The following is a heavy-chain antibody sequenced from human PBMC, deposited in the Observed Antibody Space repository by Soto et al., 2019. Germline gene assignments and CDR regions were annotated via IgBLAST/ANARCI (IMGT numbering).Heavy chain of an antibody. V-gene: IGHV4-4*02. CDR2: IHDSGST. CDR1: GGSITSSNW. D-gene: IGHD4-17*01. CDR3: AGRSSTVTTPSFHY. J-gene: IGHJ4*02. Sequence: QVQLQESGPGLVRPSGTLSLTCGVSGGSITSSNWWSWVRQPPGKGLEWIGEIHDSGSTNNNPSLKSRVTISVDKSKNQLALKLSSVTAADTAVYSCAGRSSTVTTPSFHYWGQGAQVTVSS.